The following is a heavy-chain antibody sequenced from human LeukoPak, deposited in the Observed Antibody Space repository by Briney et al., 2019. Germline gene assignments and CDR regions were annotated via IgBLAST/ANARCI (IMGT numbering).Heavy chain of an antibody. CDR3: ARDVGATTQGDFTVVTPRYFDY. D-gene: IGHD4-23*01. CDR2: ISSGSNTI. V-gene: IGHV3-48*04. J-gene: IGHJ4*02. CDR1: GFTFTIYS. Sequence: GGSLRLSCAASGFTFTIYSMNWVRQAPGKGLEWVSFISSGSNTIYYADSVRGRFTISRDNVWNSLYLQMNSLRVEDTAVYYCARDVGATTQGDFTVVTPRYFDYWGQGTLVTVSS.